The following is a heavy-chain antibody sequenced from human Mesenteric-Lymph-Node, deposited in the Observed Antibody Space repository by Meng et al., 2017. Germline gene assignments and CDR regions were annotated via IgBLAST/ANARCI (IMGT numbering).Heavy chain of an antibody. CDR2: IKQDGSEK. CDR3: ARVGPVRGSALDY. J-gene: IGHJ4*02. V-gene: IGHV3-7*01. Sequence: GGSLRLSCAASGFTFSSYWMSWVRQAPGKGLEWVANIKQDGSEKYYVDSVKGRFTISRDNAKNSLYLQMNSLRAEDTAVYYCARVGPVRGSALDYWGQGTLVTVSS. CDR1: GFTFSSYW. D-gene: IGHD3-10*01.